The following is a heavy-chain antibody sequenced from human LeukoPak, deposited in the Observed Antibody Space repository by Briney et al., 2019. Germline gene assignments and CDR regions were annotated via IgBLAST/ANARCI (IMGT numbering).Heavy chain of an antibody. J-gene: IGHJ6*02. CDR2: IIPIFGTA. V-gene: IGHV1-69*13. Sequence: SVKVSCKASGYTFTSYAMNWVRQAPGQGLEWMGGIIPIFGTANYAQKFQGRVTITADESTSTAYMELSSLRSEDTAVYYCAREIYVSSGYELYYYYGMDVWGQGTTVTVSS. CDR1: GYTFTSYA. CDR3: AREIYVSSGYELYYYYGMDV. D-gene: IGHD3-22*01.